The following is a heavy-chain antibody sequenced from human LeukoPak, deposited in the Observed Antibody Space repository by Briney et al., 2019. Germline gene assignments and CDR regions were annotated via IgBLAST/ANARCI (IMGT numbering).Heavy chain of an antibody. CDR2: ISSSSSYI. V-gene: IGHV3-21*01. D-gene: IGHD2-2*01. J-gene: IGHJ4*02. Sequence: GGSLRLSCAASGFTFSSYWMSWVRQAPGKGLEWVSSISSSSSYIYYADSVKGRFTISRDNAKNPLYLQMNSLRAEDTAVYYCARGLLSCSSTSCYVDYWGQGTLVTVSS. CDR1: GFTFSSYW. CDR3: ARGLLSCSSTSCYVDY.